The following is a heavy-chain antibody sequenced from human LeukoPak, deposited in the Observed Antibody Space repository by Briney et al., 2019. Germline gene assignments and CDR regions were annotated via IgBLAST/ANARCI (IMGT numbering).Heavy chain of an antibody. CDR1: GFTFDDYA. V-gene: IGHV3-9*01. J-gene: IGHJ6*03. Sequence: PGGSLRLSCAASGFTFDDYAMHWVRQGPGKGLEWVSGISWNSGSIGYADSVKGRFTISRDNAKNSLYLQMNSLRAEDTAVYYCARDLLGSYWYYYYYYMGVWGKGTTVTVSS. D-gene: IGHD1-26*01. CDR2: ISWNSGSI. CDR3: ARDLLGSYWYYYYYYMGV.